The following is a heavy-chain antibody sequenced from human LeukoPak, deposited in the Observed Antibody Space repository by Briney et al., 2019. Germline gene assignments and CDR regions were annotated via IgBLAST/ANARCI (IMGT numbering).Heavy chain of an antibody. CDR1: GGTFSSYT. CDR3: ATRYSSSSYYFDY. J-gene: IGHJ4*02. Sequence: GASVKVSCKASGGTFSSYTISWVRQAPGQGLEWMGRIIPIPGIANYAQKFQGRVTITADKSTSTAYMELSSLRSEDTAVYYCATRYSSSSYYFDYWGQGTLVTVSS. D-gene: IGHD6-13*01. V-gene: IGHV1-69*02. CDR2: IIPIPGIA.